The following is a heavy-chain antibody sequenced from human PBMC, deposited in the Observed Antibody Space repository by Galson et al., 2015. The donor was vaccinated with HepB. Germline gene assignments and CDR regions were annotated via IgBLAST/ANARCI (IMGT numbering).Heavy chain of an antibody. CDR1: GDSVSSNSVT. Sequence: CAISGDSVSSNSVTWNWSRQSPSRGLEWLGRTYYRSKWYNDYAISVKSRITINPDTSKNQFSLQLNSVTPEDTAVYYCARAVAGTLFEYWGQGTLVTISS. D-gene: IGHD6-19*01. CDR2: TYYRSKWYN. V-gene: IGHV6-1*01. CDR3: ARAVAGTLFEY. J-gene: IGHJ4*02.